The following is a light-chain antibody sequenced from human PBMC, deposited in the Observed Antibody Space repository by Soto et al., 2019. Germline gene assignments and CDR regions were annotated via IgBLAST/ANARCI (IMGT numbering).Light chain of an antibody. Sequence: QSALTQPPSASGSPGQSVTISCTGTSSDVGDYNCVSWYQQHPGQAPKLMIYEVNKRPSGVPDRFSGSKSGNTASLTVSGLQAEDEADYYCTSYAGNNIYVFGTGTKVTVL. V-gene: IGLV2-8*01. CDR2: EVN. CDR1: SSDVGDYNC. CDR3: TSYAGNNIYV. J-gene: IGLJ1*01.